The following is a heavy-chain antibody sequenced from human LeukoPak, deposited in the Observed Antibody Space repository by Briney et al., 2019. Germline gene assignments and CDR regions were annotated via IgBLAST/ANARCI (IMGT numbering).Heavy chain of an antibody. CDR1: GFTFSSYW. V-gene: IGHV3-7*03. CDR3: ARVERGGDCYTELCAEYFQH. CDR2: IKQDGSEK. D-gene: IGHD2-21*02. J-gene: IGHJ1*01. Sequence: GGSLRLSCAASGFTFSSYWMSWVRQAPGKGLEWVANIKQDGSEKYYVDSVKGRFTISRDNAKNSLYLQMNSLRAEDTAVYYCARVERGGDCYTELCAEYFQHWGQGTLVTVSS.